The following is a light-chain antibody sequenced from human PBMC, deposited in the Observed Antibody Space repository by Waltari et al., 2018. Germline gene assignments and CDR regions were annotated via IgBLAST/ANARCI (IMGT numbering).Light chain of an antibody. V-gene: IGKV3-20*01. CDR1: QSISKY. Sequence: EIVLTQSPGTLSLSSGERATLPCRTSQSISKYLAWYQQKPCQAPRLLIYHASSRATGIPDRFSGSGSGTDFSLTISRLEPEDFAVYYCQHYESLPVTFGQGTKVEIK. CDR3: QHYESLPVT. CDR2: HAS. J-gene: IGKJ1*01.